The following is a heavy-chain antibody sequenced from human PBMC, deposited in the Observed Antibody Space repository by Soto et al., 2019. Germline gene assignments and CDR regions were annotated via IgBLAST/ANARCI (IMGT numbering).Heavy chain of an antibody. CDR2: INPNSGGT. CDR1: GYTFTGYY. J-gene: IGHJ6*03. Sequence: QVQLVQSGAEVKKPGASVKVSCKASGYTFTGYYMHWVRQAPGQVLEWMGWINPNSGGTNYAQKFQGWVTMTRVTSISTAYMELSRLRSDDTAVYYCARGMIVVVPAAMDDYYYYMDVWGKGTTVTVSS. V-gene: IGHV1-2*04. D-gene: IGHD2-2*01. CDR3: ARGMIVVVPAAMDDYYYYMDV.